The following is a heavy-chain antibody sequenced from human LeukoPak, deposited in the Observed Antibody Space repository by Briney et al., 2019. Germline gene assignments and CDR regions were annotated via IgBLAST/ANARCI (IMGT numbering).Heavy chain of an antibody. CDR1: GFTFSSYW. Sequence: GGSLRLSCAVSGFTFSSYWMHWVRQAPGKGLVWVSRINSDGSSTTYADSVKGRFSISRDNAKNSLYLQMNTLRAEDTAVYYCTRDGDTGMVGGYYYYMDVWGKGTTVTVSS. CDR3: TRDGDTGMVGGYYYYMDV. D-gene: IGHD5-18*01. CDR2: INSDGSST. J-gene: IGHJ6*03. V-gene: IGHV3-74*01.